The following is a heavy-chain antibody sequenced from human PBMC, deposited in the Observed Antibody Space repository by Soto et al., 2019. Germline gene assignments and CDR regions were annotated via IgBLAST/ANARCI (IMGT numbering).Heavy chain of an antibody. CDR3: ARFSMDTPPGDYGDYFDY. CDR1: GGSISSGDYY. Sequence: SETLSLTCTVSGGSISSGDYYWSWIRQPPGKGFEWIGYIYYSGSTYYNPSLKSRVTISVDTSKNQFSLKLSSVTAADTAVYYCARFSMDTPPGDYGDYFDYWGQGTLVTVSS. D-gene: IGHD4-17*01. CDR2: IYYSGST. J-gene: IGHJ4*02. V-gene: IGHV4-30-4*01.